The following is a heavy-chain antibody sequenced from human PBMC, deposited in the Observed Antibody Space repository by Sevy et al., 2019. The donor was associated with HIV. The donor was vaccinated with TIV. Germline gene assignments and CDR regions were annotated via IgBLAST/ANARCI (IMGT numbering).Heavy chain of an antibody. CDR1: GFNFRNSW. CDR2: IKQDGYET. V-gene: IGHV3-7*03. Sequence: GGSLRLSCATFGFNFRNSWMAWVRQTPGKGLEFLADIKQDGYETYDVDSVKGRFTISRDNAKISLHLQMNSLRAEDTAMYFCVRDKEGGASVLDYWGQGTPVTVSS. CDR3: VRDKEGGASVLDY. J-gene: IGHJ4*02. D-gene: IGHD3-16*01.